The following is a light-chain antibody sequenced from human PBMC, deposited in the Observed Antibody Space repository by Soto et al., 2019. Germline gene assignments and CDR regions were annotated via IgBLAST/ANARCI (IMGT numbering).Light chain of an antibody. V-gene: IGKV1-39*01. CDR1: QNINKY. J-gene: IGKJ1*01. Sequence: DIQMTQSPSSLSAFVGDRVTITCRASQNINKYLNWYQQKPGRGPTLLIYAASSLQSGVPSRFSGSGSGTDFTLTISSLQPEDSATYYCQESYSTPTWTFGQGTKVEVK. CDR2: AAS. CDR3: QESYSTPTWT.